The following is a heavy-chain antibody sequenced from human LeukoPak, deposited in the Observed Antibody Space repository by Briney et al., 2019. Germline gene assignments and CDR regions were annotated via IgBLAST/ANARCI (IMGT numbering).Heavy chain of an antibody. J-gene: IGHJ3*02. CDR3: AKEDHGDYPNGAFDI. D-gene: IGHD4-17*01. CDR1: GFTFSSYS. V-gene: IGHV3-23*01. CDR2: ISGSGGST. Sequence: PGGSLRLSCAASGFTFSSYSMNWVRQAPGKGLEWVSAISGSGGSTYYADSGKGRFTISRDNSKNTLYLQMNSLRAEDTAVYYCAKEDHGDYPNGAFDIWGQGTMVSVSS.